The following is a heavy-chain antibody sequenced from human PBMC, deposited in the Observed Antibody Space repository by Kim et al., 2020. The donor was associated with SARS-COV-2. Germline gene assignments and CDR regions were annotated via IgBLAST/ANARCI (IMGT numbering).Heavy chain of an antibody. CDR2: ISSSSSYI. V-gene: IGHV3-21*01. D-gene: IGHD5-18*01. J-gene: IGHJ6*02. CDR3: ARERGQLWFLGNYYYGMDV. CDR1: GFTFSSYS. Sequence: GGSLRLSCAASGFTFSSYSMNWVRQAPGKGLEWVSSISSSSSYIYYADSVKGRFTISRDNAKNSLYLQMNSLRAEDTAVYYCARERGQLWFLGNYYYGMDVWGQGTTVTVSS.